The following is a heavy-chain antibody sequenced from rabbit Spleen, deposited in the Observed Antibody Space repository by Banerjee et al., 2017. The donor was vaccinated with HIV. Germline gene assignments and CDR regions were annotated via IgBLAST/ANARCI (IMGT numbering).Heavy chain of an antibody. V-gene: IGHV1S40*01. J-gene: IGHJ6*01. CDR2: VDIGSSDFT. CDR3: ARDTGTSFSSYGMDL. D-gene: IGHD8-1*01. CDR1: GVSFSFSTY. Sequence: VESGGDLVKPGSFLTLTCTASGVSFSFSTYMCWVRQAPGKGLEWIGCVDIGSSDFTYFASWAKGRFTISKTSSTTVTLQMTSLTAADTATYFCARDTGTSFSSYGMDLWGQGTLVTVS.